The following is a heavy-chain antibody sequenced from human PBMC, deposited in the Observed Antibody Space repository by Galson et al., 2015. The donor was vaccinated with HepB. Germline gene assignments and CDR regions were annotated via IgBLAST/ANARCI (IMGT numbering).Heavy chain of an antibody. V-gene: IGHV3-11*06. Sequence: SLRLSCAASGFTFSDYYMSWIRQAPGEGLEWVSYISSSSSYTNYADSVKGRFTISRDNAKNSLYLQMNSLRAEDTAVYYCARAIYYYGSGSHTPCDYWGQGTLVTVSS. D-gene: IGHD3-10*01. CDR3: ARAIYYYGSGSHTPCDY. CDR2: ISSSSSYT. CDR1: GFTFSDYY. J-gene: IGHJ4*02.